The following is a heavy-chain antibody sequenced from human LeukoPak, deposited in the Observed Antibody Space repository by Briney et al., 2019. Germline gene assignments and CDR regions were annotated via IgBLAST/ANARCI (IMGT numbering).Heavy chain of an antibody. CDR3: ARDSSSWYDPRPVHWFDP. V-gene: IGHV1-2*02. CDR2: INPNSGGT. D-gene: IGHD6-13*01. J-gene: IGHJ5*02. Sequence: ASVKVSCKASGYTFSGYYMHWVRQAPGQGLEWMGWINPNSGGTNYALKFQGRVTMTRDTSISTAYMELSRLRSDDTAVYYCARDSSSWYDPRPVHWFDPWGQGTLVTVSS. CDR1: GYTFSGYY.